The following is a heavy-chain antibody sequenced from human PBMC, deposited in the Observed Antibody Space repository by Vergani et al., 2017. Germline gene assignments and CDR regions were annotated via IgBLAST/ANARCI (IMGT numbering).Heavy chain of an antibody. J-gene: IGHJ6*03. CDR2: IFYSGTT. CDR3: ARVDTQVPATSHFYYMDV. D-gene: IGHD6-25*01. V-gene: IGHV4-31*11. Sequence: QVQLQESGPGVVKPSQTLSLTCAVSGGSISSGYHCWTWIRQRPGKGLGWIGYIFYSGTTYDNPSLRSRLTISVDTSQNQFSLKLRSGTAADTAVYYCARVDTQVPATSHFYYMDVWGKGTTVVVSS. CDR1: GGSISSGYHC.